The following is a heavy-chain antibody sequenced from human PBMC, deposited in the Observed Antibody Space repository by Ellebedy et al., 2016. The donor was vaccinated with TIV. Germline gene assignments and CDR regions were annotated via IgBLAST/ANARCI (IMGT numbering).Heavy chain of an antibody. CDR2: ISYDLTNE. CDR3: ARAWGAFDI. Sequence: GESLKISCAASGFIFPTYAMYWVRQAPGKGLEWVAAISYDLTNEYYADSLKGRFTISRDNSKDTLYLQMNSLTAEDTALYYCARAWGAFDIWGQGTMVTVSS. J-gene: IGHJ3*02. D-gene: IGHD7-27*01. CDR1: GFIFPTYA. V-gene: IGHV3-30-3*01.